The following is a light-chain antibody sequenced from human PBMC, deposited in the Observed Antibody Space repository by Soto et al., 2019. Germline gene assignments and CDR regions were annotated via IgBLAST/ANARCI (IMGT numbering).Light chain of an antibody. V-gene: IGKV1-39*01. Sequence: DIQMTQSPSSLSASVGDRFPLTSGASQSISGYLNWYQKKSGQAPRXXMYAASSLQSGVPSRFSGSGSGTDFTLTISSLQPEDSATYYCQQSDSMPWTFGQGTKVDIK. CDR2: AAS. CDR1: QSISGY. J-gene: IGKJ1*01. CDR3: QQSDSMPWT.